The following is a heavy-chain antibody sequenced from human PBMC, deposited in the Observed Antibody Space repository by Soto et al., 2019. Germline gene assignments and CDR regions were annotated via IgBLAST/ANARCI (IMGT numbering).Heavy chain of an antibody. D-gene: IGHD5-12*01. Sequence: PGGSLRLSCAASGFTFSSYAMHWVRQAPGKGLEYVSAISSNGGSTYYADYVKGRFTISRDNSKNKLYLKMGSLRAEDMAVYYCARGSGYDLQAGYYYYGMDVWGQGTTVTVSS. CDR1: GFTFSSYA. CDR2: ISSNGGST. CDR3: ARGSGYDLQAGYYYYGMDV. V-gene: IGHV3-64*02. J-gene: IGHJ6*02.